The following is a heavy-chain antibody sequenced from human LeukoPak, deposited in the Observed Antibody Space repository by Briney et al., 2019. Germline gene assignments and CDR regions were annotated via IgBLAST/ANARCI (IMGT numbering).Heavy chain of an antibody. V-gene: IGHV3-48*03. CDR2: INDNEKRR. CDR1: GFIXSXYE. CDR3: ARARIAAPLLDY. J-gene: IGHJ4*02. D-gene: IGHD6-13*01. Sequence: GGSLRLSCAASGFIXSXYEMXWVXXTPGKXLEXVSXINDNEKRRNYVDSVKGRFAISRDNAKNSLYLQMNSLRVEDTAVYFCARARIAAPLLDYWGQGSLVTVFS.